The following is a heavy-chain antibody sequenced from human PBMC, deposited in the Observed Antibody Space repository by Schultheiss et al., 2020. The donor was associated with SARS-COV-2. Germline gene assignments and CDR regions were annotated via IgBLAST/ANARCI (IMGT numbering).Heavy chain of an antibody. J-gene: IGHJ6*02. D-gene: IGHD3-10*01. CDR2: ISAYNGNT. CDR1: GYTFTSYG. V-gene: IGHV1-18*01. CDR3: ARVRPWSLLTPIGMDV. Sequence: ASVKVSCKASGYTFTSYGISWVRQAPGQGLEWMGWISAYNGNTNYAQKLQGRVTMTTDTSTSTAYMELRSLRSDDTAVYYCARVRPWSLLTPIGMDVWGQGTTVTVSS.